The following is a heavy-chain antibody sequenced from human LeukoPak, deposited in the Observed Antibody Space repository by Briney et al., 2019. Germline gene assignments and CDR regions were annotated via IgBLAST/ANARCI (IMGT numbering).Heavy chain of an antibody. CDR3: AKGRLRFLEWLLWEYYYYYMDV. CDR2: ISGSGGST. J-gene: IGHJ6*03. CDR1: GFTFSSYA. V-gene: IGHV3-23*01. D-gene: IGHD3-3*01. Sequence: GGSLRLSCAASGFTFSSYAMSWVRQAPGKGLEWVSAISGSGGSTYYADSVKGRFTISRDNSKNTLYLQINSLRAEDTAVYYCAKGRLRFLEWLLWEYYYYYMDVWGKGTTVTVSS.